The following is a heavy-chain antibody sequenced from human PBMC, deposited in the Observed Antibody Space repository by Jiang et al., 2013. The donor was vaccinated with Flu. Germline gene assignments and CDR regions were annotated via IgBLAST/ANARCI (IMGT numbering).Heavy chain of an antibody. CDR2: SALPTGKT. CDR1: GYNYTRYG. Sequence: SGYNYTRYGLNWLRQAPGQGLSGWGGSALPTGKTDFPQKFLGRVTLTTDKATTTAYMELRSLRSDDTAIYYCARDGRYCSSTSCSYLDPWGQGTPVSVSS. CDR3: ARDGRYCSSTSCSYLDP. J-gene: IGHJ5*02. V-gene: IGHV1-18*01. D-gene: IGHD2-2*01.